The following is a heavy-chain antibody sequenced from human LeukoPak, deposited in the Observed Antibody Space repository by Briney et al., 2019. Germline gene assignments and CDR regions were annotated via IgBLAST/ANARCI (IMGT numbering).Heavy chain of an antibody. CDR1: GFTFSNCD. V-gene: IGHV3-30-3*01. D-gene: IGHD3-16*01. Sequence: GGSLRLSCAASGFTFSNCDMHWVRQAPGKGLEWVAFISSDGSNEYYGDSVKGRFTIYRGNLILYLQMNRLRTEDTAVYFCARESFGLDYWGQGTLVTVSS. CDR2: ISSDGSNE. J-gene: IGHJ4*02. CDR3: ARESFGLDY.